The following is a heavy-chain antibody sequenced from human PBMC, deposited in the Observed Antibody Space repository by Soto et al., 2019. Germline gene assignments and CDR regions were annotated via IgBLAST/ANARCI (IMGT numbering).Heavy chain of an antibody. V-gene: IGHV3-30-3*01. J-gene: IGHJ5*02. Sequence: GGSLSLSCAASGFTFSSSAMHWVRQAPWKGLEWVAVISYDGSNKYYADSVKGRFTISRDNSKNTLYLQMNSLRAEDTAVYYCARDYFRFALYGWFDPWGQGTLVTVSS. D-gene: IGHD4-17*01. CDR3: ARDYFRFALYGWFDP. CDR2: ISYDGSNK. CDR1: GFTFSSSA.